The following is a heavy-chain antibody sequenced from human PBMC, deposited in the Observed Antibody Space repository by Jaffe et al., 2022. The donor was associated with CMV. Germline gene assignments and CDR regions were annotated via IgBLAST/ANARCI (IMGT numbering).Heavy chain of an antibody. V-gene: IGHV1-2*02. Sequence: QVQLVQSGAEVKKPGASVKVSCKASGYTFTGYYMHWVRQAPGQGLEWMGWINPNSGGTNYAQKFQGRVTMTRDTSISTAYMELSRLRSDDTAVYYCARSLLGSGSYHYYGMDVWGQGTTVTVSS. J-gene: IGHJ6*02. CDR3: ARSLLGSGSYHYYGMDV. CDR2: INPNSGGT. CDR1: GYTFTGYY. D-gene: IGHD3-10*01.